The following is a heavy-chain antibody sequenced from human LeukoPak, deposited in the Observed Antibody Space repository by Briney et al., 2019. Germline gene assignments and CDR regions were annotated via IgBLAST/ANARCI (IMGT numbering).Heavy chain of an antibody. D-gene: IGHD2-15*01. CDR2: IYYSGST. CDR3: ARDRGEYCSGGSCYSRFSHYYYGMDV. Sequence: SETLSLTCTVSGGSISSHYWSWIRQPPGKGLEWIGYIYYSGSTNYNPSLKSRVTISVDTSKNQFSLKLSSVTAADTAVYYCARDRGEYCSGGSCYSRFSHYYYGMDVWGKGTTVTVSS. J-gene: IGHJ6*04. CDR1: GGSISSHY. V-gene: IGHV4-59*11.